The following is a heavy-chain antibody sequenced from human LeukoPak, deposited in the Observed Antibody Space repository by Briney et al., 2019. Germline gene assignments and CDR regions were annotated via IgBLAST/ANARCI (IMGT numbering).Heavy chain of an antibody. Sequence: GGSLKLSCAASGFTFSGSAMHWVRQASGKGLEWVGRIRRKANSYATAYAASVKGRFTISRDDSKNTAYLQMNSLKTEDTGVYYCTRPGIAAAGIREYWGQGTLVTDSS. D-gene: IGHD6-13*01. CDR2: IRRKANSYAT. CDR3: TRPGIAAAGIREY. V-gene: IGHV3-73*01. CDR1: GFTFSGSA. J-gene: IGHJ4*02.